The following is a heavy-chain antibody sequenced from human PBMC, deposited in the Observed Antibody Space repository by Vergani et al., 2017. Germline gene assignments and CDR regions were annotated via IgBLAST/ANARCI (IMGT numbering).Heavy chain of an antibody. J-gene: IGHJ6*03. D-gene: IGHD2-21*02. V-gene: IGHV4-34*01. CDR1: GGSFSGYY. Sequence: QVQLQQWGAGLLKLSETLSLTCAVYGGSFSGYYWSWNRQPPGKGLEWIGEINHSGSTNSNPSLMSRVTISVDTSKNQFSLKLSSVAAADTAVYYCGRALLGNYYYMDVWGKGTTVTVSS. CDR3: GRALLGNYYYMDV. CDR2: INHSGST.